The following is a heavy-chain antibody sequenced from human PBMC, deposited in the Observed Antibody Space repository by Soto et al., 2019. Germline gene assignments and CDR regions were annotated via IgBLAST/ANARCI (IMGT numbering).Heavy chain of an antibody. D-gene: IGHD5-18*01. Sequence: EVHLSESGGGLVQPGGSLRLSCAGSGFPFSSYAMSWVRQAPEKGLEWVSALRDSGVSPYYADSVKGRFTISRDNSKNTLYLQMDSLRVEDTALYYCAKMTSDSYGRNYGMDVWGQGTTVTVSS. CDR1: GFPFSSYA. J-gene: IGHJ6*02. V-gene: IGHV3-23*01. CDR3: AKMTSDSYGRNYGMDV. CDR2: LRDSGVSP.